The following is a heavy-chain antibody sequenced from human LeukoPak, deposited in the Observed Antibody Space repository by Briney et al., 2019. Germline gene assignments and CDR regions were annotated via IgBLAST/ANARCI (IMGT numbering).Heavy chain of an antibody. CDR2: FNPNSDYT. D-gene: IGHD4-11*01. V-gene: IGHV1-2*06. J-gene: IGHJ4*02. Sequence: ASVKVSCKASGYTFTDYYMHWVRQAPGQGLEWLGRFNPNSDYTNYAQKFQGRVTMTRDTSISTAYMELSSLISDDTAVYYCARVSYGNYATHFDYWGQGTLVTVSS. CDR3: ARVSYGNYATHFDY. CDR1: GYTFTDYY.